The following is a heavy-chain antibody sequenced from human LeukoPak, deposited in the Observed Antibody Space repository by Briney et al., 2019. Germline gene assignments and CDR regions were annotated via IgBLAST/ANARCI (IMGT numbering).Heavy chain of an antibody. V-gene: IGHV4-39*07. CDR2: IYYSGST. CDR3: ARGIAGYSSGWSLAD. CDR1: GGSISSSSYY. D-gene: IGHD6-19*01. J-gene: IGHJ4*02. Sequence: SETLSLTCTVSGGSISSSSYYWGWIRQPPGKGLEWIGSIYYSGSTYYNPSLKSRVTISVDTSKNQFSLKLSSVTAADTAVYYCARGIAGYSSGWSLADWGQGTLVTVPS.